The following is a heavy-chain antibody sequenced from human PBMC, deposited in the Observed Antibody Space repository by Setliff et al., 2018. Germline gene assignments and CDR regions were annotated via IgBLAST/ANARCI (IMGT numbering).Heavy chain of an antibody. Sequence: SETLSLTCTVSGDSIRSSRYYWGWIRQPPGKGLEWIGSIYSSGNTYYNPSLKSRVTMSVDVSRDQFSLELSSVTAADTAVYFCARGSGRGYSYGPFDYWGQGSLVTVSS. CDR2: IYSSGNT. CDR3: ARGSGRGYSYGPFDY. V-gene: IGHV4-39*07. CDR1: GDSIRSSRYY. J-gene: IGHJ4*02. D-gene: IGHD5-18*01.